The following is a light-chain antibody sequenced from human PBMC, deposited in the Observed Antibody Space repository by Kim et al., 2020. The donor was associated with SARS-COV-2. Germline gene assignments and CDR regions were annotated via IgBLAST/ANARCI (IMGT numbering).Light chain of an antibody. J-gene: IGKJ2*01. Sequence: SASTGDRVTVTGRTRQDIVSYLAWYQQKPGKAPKHLIYAANTLQSGVPSRFSGSGSETNFNLTINCLQSEDFATYYCQHYYSYPYAFGQGTKLEI. V-gene: IGKV1-8*01. CDR2: AAN. CDR3: QHYYSYPYA. CDR1: QDIVSY.